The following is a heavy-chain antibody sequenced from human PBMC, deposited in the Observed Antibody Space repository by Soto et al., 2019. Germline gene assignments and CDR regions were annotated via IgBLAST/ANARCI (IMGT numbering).Heavy chain of an antibody. Sequence: VKVSCKASGGTFSSYAISWVRQAPGQGLEWMGGIIPIFGTANYAQKFQGRVTITADESTSTAYMELSSLRSEDTAVYYCARDKVATISRCFDPWGQGTLVTVSS. V-gene: IGHV1-69*01. J-gene: IGHJ5*02. D-gene: IGHD5-12*01. CDR1: GGTFSSYA. CDR2: IIPIFGTA. CDR3: ARDKVATISRCFDP.